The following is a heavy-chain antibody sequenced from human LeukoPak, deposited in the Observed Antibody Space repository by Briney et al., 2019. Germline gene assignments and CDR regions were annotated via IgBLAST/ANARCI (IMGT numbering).Heavy chain of an antibody. V-gene: IGHV3-33*01. Sequence: GGSLRLSCAASGFTFSSYGMHLVRQAPGKGLEWVAVIWYDGSNKYYADSVRGRFTISRDNAKNSLYLQMNSLRAEDTAVYYCASPAAYYYDSSGYYAWGQGTLVTVSS. CDR3: ASPAAYYYDSSGYYA. D-gene: IGHD3-22*01. J-gene: IGHJ4*02. CDR1: GFTFSSYG. CDR2: IWYDGSNK.